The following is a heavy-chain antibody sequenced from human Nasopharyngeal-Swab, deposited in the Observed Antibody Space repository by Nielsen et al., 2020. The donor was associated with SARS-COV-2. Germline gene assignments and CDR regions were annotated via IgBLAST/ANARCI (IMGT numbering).Heavy chain of an antibody. V-gene: IGHV3-30-3*01. CDR1: GFAFSSFP. CDR3: ARATGYSSSWYWFDP. J-gene: IGHJ5*02. D-gene: IGHD6-13*01. CDR2: ISKDGVSK. Sequence: SRAASGFAFSSFPMHWVRQAPGKGLEWVALISKDGVSKYYADSIKGRFTISRDNSKNTLYLQMNSLRPEDTAVYYCARATGYSSSWYWFDPWGQGTLVTVSS.